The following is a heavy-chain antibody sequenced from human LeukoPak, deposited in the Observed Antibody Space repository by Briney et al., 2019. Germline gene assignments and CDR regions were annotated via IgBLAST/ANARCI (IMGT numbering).Heavy chain of an antibody. Sequence: PGGSLRLSCAASGFTFTSYAMSWVRQAPGKGLEWVSAISGSGSSTYYADSVKGRFTVSRDNSENTLYLQMNSLRSDDTAVYYCARALYYYDSSGSIGPYWGQGTLVTVSS. CDR1: GFTFTSYA. CDR3: ARALYYYDSSGSIGPY. D-gene: IGHD3-22*01. V-gene: IGHV3-23*01. CDR2: ISGSGSST. J-gene: IGHJ4*02.